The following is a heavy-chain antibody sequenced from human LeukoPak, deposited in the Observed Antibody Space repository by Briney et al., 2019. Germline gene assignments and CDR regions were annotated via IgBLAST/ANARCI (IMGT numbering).Heavy chain of an antibody. CDR3: ARLTTRPGGIRPLIMDF. Sequence: SETLSLTCTVSNGSISSDYWTWLRQPPGKGLEWIGYIYYSGSTNYNPSLESRATISLDPSRNQFSLKLTSMTAADTAVYYCARLTTRPGGIRPLIMDFWGQGTLVTVSS. V-gene: IGHV4-59*01. CDR1: NGSISSDY. J-gene: IGHJ4*02. CDR2: IYYSGST. D-gene: IGHD3-10*01.